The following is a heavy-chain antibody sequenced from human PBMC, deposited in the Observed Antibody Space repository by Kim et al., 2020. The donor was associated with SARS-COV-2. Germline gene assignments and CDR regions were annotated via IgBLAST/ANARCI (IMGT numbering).Heavy chain of an antibody. J-gene: IGHJ6*03. Sequence: ASVKVSCKASGYTFTGYYMHWVRQAPGQGLEWMGWINPNSGGTNYAQKFQGRVTMTRDTSISTAYMELSRLRSDDTAVYYCAREVATVRAFHYYYYMDVWGKGTTVTVSS. V-gene: IGHV1-2*02. D-gene: IGHD5-12*01. CDR3: AREVATVRAFHYYYYMDV. CDR2: INPNSGGT. CDR1: GYTFTGYY.